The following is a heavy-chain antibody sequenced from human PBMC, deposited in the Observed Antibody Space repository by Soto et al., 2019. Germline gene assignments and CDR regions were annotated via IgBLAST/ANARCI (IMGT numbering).Heavy chain of an antibody. D-gene: IGHD3-22*01. CDR2: MKSKSEGETT. CDR1: GFTFNNAW. J-gene: IGHJ5*02. V-gene: IGHV3-15*01. CDR3: TAQFYFDASGYSFDP. Sequence: LRLSCAASGFTFNNAWMGWVRQAPGQGLEWVGHMKSKSEGETTDYAAPVKGRFTISRDDSKNTVYLQMNSLTTEDTAVYYCTAQFYFDASGYSFDPWGQGTLVTVSS.